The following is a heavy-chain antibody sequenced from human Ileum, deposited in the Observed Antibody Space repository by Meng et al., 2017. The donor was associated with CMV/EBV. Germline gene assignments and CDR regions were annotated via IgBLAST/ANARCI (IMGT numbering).Heavy chain of an antibody. D-gene: IGHD4-17*01. CDR1: GGSISSSNW. J-gene: IGHJ5*02. CDR2: IYHSGST. V-gene: IGHV4-4*02. Sequence: LTCAVSGGSISSSNWWSWVRQPPGKGLEWIGEIYHSGSTNYNPSLKSRVTISLDKSKNQFSLKLSSVTAADTAVYYCARGGDYVFDPWGQGTLGTVSS. CDR3: ARGGDYVFDP.